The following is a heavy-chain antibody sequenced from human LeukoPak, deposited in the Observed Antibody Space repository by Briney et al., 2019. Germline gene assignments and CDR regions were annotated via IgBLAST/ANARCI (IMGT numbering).Heavy chain of an antibody. CDR3: ARTVPRSLHPYDY. J-gene: IGHJ4*02. CDR1: GGSFSGYY. D-gene: IGHD1-26*01. Sequence: SETLSLTCAVYGGSFSGYYWSWIRQPPEKGLEWIGYIYYSGSTNYNPSLKSRVTISVDTSKNQFSLKLSSVTAADTAVYYCARTVPRSLHPYDYWGQGTLVTVSS. V-gene: IGHV4-59*01. CDR2: IYYSGST.